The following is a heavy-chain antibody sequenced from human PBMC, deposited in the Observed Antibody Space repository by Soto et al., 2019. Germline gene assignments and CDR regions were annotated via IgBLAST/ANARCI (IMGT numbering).Heavy chain of an antibody. CDR2: IYTSGST. Sequence: SETLSLTCTVSGAFISGYYWSWIRQPAGKGLEWIGRIYTSGSTKYSPSLKSRATMSVDTSKKQFSLKLNSVTAADTAVYYCARESTVVGTDNWFDSWGQGTRV. J-gene: IGHJ5*01. CDR3: ARESTVVGTDNWFDS. CDR1: GAFISGYY. V-gene: IGHV4-4*07. D-gene: IGHD6-13*01.